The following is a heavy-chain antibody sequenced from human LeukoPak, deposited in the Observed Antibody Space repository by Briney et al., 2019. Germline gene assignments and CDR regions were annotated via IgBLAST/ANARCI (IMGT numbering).Heavy chain of an antibody. CDR2: IIPIFGTA. Sequence: ASVKVPCKASGGTFSSYAISWVRQAPGQGLEWMGGIIPIFGTANYAQKFQGRVTITADESTSTAYMELSSLRSEDTAVYYCARDAEIGVAAAGTGWFDPWGQGTLVTVSS. V-gene: IGHV1-69*13. CDR1: GGTFSSYA. J-gene: IGHJ5*02. CDR3: ARDAEIGVAAAGTGWFDP. D-gene: IGHD6-13*01.